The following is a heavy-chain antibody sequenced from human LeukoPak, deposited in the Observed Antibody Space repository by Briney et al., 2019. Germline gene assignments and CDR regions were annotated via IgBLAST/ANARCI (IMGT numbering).Heavy chain of an antibody. V-gene: IGHV4-61*02. CDR2: IYTSGST. J-gene: IGHJ3*02. CDR3: ARTSVGYSSSWYGQWEAFDI. Sequence: SQTLSLTCTVSGGSISSGSYYWSWTRQPAGKGLEWIGRIYTSGSTNYNPSLKSRVTISVDTSKNQFSLKLSSVTAADTAVYYCARTSVGYSSSWYGQWEAFDIWGQGTMVTVSS. CDR1: GGSISSGSYY. D-gene: IGHD6-13*01.